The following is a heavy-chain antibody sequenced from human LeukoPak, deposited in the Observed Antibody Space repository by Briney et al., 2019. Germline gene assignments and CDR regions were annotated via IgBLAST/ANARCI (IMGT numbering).Heavy chain of an antibody. V-gene: IGHV3-53*01. CDR3: TTAYQLLTPPYYYYGVDV. J-gene: IGHJ6*02. D-gene: IGHD2-2*01. Sequence: PGGSLRLSCAASGFTVSSNYMSWVRQAPGKGLEWVSIIYSGGSTYYADSVKGRFTISRDNSKNTLYLQMNSLKTEDTAVYYCTTAYQLLTPPYYYYGVDVWGQGTTVTVSS. CDR2: IYSGGST. CDR1: GFTVSSNY.